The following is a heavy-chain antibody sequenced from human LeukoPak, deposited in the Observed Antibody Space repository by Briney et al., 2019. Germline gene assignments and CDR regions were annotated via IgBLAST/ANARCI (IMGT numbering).Heavy chain of an antibody. D-gene: IGHD6-13*01. CDR2: IKQDGSEK. V-gene: IGHV3-7*01. Sequence: GGSLRLSCAASGFTFSSYWMSWVRQAPGKGLEWVANIKQDGSEKYYVDSVKGRFTISRDNAKNSLYLQMNSLRAEDTAVYYCARGASIAAAGTDAFDIWGQGTMVTVSS. CDR1: GFTFSSYW. J-gene: IGHJ3*02. CDR3: ARGASIAAAGTDAFDI.